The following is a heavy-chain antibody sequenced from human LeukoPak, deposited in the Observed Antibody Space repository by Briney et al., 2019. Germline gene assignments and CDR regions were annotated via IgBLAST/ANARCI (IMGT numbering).Heavy chain of an antibody. J-gene: IGHJ3*02. Sequence: PSETLSLTCTVSGGSMSPFYWSWIRQSPGKGLEWIGSIYYSGGTNYNPSLKSRVTISVDPSKNQFSLELSSVTAADTAVYYCAVNSTKHTFDIWGQGTMVTVS. CDR1: GGSMSPFY. V-gene: IGHV4-59*08. CDR3: AVNSTKHTFDI. D-gene: IGHD1-1*01. CDR2: IYYSGGT.